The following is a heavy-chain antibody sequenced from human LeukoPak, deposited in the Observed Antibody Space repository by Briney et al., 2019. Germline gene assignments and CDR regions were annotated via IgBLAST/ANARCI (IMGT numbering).Heavy chain of an antibody. CDR2: ISGSGGST. CDR1: GFTFSSYA. D-gene: IGHD6-19*01. V-gene: IGHV3-23*01. Sequence: GGSLRLSCAASGFTFSSYAMSWVRQAPGKGLEWVSAISGSGGSTYYADSVKGRFTISRDNSKNTLYLQMNSLRAEDTAVYYCASCLYDSGCLRAFDIWGQGTMVTVSS. J-gene: IGHJ3*02. CDR3: ASCLYDSGCLRAFDI.